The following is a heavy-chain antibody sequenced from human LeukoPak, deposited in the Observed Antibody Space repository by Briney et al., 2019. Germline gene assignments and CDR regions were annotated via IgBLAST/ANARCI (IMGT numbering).Heavy chain of an antibody. CDR1: GGSVSSSSYF. CDR2: IYYSGST. Sequence: SETLSLTCTVSGGSVSSSSYFWSWIRQPPGKGLEWIGYIYYSGSTNYNPSLKSRVTISVDTSKNQFSLKLSSVTAADTAVYYCARDRAPLGCSSTSCYYYGMDVWGQGTTVTVSS. D-gene: IGHD2-2*01. J-gene: IGHJ6*02. V-gene: IGHV4-61*01. CDR3: ARDRAPLGCSSTSCYYYGMDV.